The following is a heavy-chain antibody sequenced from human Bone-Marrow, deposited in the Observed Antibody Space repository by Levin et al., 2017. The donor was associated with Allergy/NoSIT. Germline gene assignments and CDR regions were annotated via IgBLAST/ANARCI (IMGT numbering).Heavy chain of an antibody. D-gene: IGHD2-15*01. Sequence: GGSLRLSCAASGFSFSNYAMYWLRQAPGKGPQWVALISYDGIKKKFADSVRGRFTISRDNAKNTLYLEMNSLRAEDTAIYYCAKEEVAFDFWGQGTLVTVSS. V-gene: IGHV3-30*18. CDR2: ISYDGIKK. CDR1: GFSFSNYA. CDR3: AKEEVAFDF. J-gene: IGHJ4*02.